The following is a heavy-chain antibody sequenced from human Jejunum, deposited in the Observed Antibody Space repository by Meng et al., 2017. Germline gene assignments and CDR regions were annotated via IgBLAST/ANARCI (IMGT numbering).Heavy chain of an antibody. CDR3: VRRRSGASSLFDL. CDR1: GGSLTGYY. V-gene: IGHV4-34*01. J-gene: IGHJ5*02. D-gene: IGHD2-15*01. Sequence: QVNRDQWGDGLLKSSVTLSLNCAVYGGSLTGYYWSWIRQAPEKGLEYIGDIHFSGTTTYMPSLRSRLTLSVDTSNNHFSLKLNSVTAADTATYYCVRRRSGASSLFDLWGPGTLVTVSS. CDR2: IHFSGTT.